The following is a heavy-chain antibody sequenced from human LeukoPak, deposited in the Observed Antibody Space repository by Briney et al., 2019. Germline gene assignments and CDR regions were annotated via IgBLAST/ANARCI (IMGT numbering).Heavy chain of an antibody. CDR3: ARDLRESWAFFDY. D-gene: IGHD3-16*01. CDR2: INSDGSIT. J-gene: IGHJ4*02. V-gene: IGHV3-74*01. CDR1: GFTFTTYW. Sequence: GGSLRLSCAASGFTFTTYWMHWVRQAPGKGLVWVSHINSDGSITSYADSVKGRFTISRDDSKNSLYLQMNSLKTEDTAMYYCARDLRESWAFFDYWGQGTLVTVSS.